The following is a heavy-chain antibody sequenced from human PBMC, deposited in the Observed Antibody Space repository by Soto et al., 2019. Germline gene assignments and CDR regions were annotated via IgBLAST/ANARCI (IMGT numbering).Heavy chain of an antibody. CDR2: SNHSGST. CDR3: ARGRPPGPHCDMLTGYLPKYYFDY. J-gene: IGHJ4*02. Sequence: QVQLQQWGEGLLKPSETLSLTCVVFGGSFSGFYWSWIRQPHGKGLEWMGDSNHSGSTNYNPSLMCRVAIAVDRSMNQISLKLRSGTAADADVYVCARGRPPGPHCDMLTGYLPKYYFDYWGQGTLVPVSS. D-gene: IGHD3-9*01. CDR1: GGSFSGFY. V-gene: IGHV4-34*01.